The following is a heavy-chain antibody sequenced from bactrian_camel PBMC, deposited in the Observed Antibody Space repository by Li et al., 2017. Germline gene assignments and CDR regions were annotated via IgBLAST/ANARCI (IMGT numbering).Heavy chain of an antibody. J-gene: IGHJ4*01. CDR2: IVRGSHT. CDR1: GDTSRIAT. CDR3: AVDGGEDIIRTVAHAPC. D-gene: IGHD6*01. Sequence: HVQLVESGGASVQSGGSLRLSCAASGDTSRIATGAWFRQATGKEREAVAAIVRGSHTDYHAAVKGRFTISQDKPKNTVYLQMNSLKPEDTAEYFCAVDGGEDIIRTVAHAPCWGQGTQVTVS. V-gene: IGHV3S53*01.